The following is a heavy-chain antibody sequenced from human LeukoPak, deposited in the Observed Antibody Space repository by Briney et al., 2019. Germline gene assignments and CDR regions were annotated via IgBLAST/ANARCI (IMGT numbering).Heavy chain of an antibody. V-gene: IGHV3-11*01. J-gene: IGHJ4*02. CDR2: ISPSGATI. Sequence: GGSLRLSCAASGFTFSDYYMSWIRQAPGKGLEWVSYISPSGATISYADSVKGRFTTSRDNAKSSLYLQLNRLRAEDTAVYYCARCRGHSCCFDNWGQGTQVTVSS. CDR1: GFTFSDYY. CDR3: ARCRGHSCCFDN. D-gene: IGHD2-15*01.